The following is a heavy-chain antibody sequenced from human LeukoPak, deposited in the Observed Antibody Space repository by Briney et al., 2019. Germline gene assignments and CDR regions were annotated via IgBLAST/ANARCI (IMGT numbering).Heavy chain of an antibody. CDR3: ARDREAVDFDY. CDR1: GYSISSGYY. V-gene: IGHV4-38-2*02. CDR2: IYHSGST. Sequence: SETLSLTCTVSGYSISSGYYWGWIQQPPGKGLEWIGSIYHSGSTYYNPSLKSRVTISVDTSKNQFSLKLSSVTAADTAVYYCARDREAVDFDYWGQGTLVTVSS. J-gene: IGHJ4*02.